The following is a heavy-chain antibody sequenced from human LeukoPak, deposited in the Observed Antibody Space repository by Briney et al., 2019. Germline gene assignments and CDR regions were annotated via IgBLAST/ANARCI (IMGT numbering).Heavy chain of an antibody. J-gene: IGHJ5*02. CDR3: ASSGQPHWGNWFDP. D-gene: IGHD7-27*01. V-gene: IGHV1-69*06. CDR2: IIPIFGTA. Sequence: SVKVSCKASGGTFSSYAISWVRQAPGQGLEWMGGIIPIFGTANYAQKFQGRVTITADKSTSTAYMELSSLRSEDTAVYYCASSGQPHWGNWFDPWGQGTLVTVSS. CDR1: GGTFSSYA.